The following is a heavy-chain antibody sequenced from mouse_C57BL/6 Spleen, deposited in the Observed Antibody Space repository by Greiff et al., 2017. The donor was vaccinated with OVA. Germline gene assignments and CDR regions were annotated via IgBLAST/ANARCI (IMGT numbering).Heavy chain of an antibody. CDR3: ARSPFTGTDH. Sequence: QVQLQQSGAELVKPGASVKLSCKASGYTFTSYWMHWVKQRPGQGLEWIGMIHPNSGSTNYNEKFKSKATLTVDKSSSTAYMQLSSLTSEDSAVYYCARSPFTGTDHWGQGTTLTVSS. CDR2: IHPNSGST. J-gene: IGHJ2*01. D-gene: IGHD4-1*01. V-gene: IGHV1-64*01. CDR1: GYTFTSYW.